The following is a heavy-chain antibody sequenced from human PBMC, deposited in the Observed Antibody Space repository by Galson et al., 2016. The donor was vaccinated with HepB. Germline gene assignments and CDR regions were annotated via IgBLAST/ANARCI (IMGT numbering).Heavy chain of an antibody. CDR1: GFRFSSYT. D-gene: IGHD6-13*01. Sequence: SLRLSCAASGFRFSSYTLNWVRQAPGKGLEWVSSITNSGSHLYLADSIKGRFTISRDNAKNLLYLQMTSLRADDTAVYFCARTQQVAHFDFWGQGTLATVSS. J-gene: IGHJ4*01. V-gene: IGHV3-21*01. CDR3: ARTQQVAHFDF. CDR2: ITNSGSHL.